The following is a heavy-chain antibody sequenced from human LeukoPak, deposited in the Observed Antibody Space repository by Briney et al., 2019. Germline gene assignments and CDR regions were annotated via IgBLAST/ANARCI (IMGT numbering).Heavy chain of an antibody. D-gene: IGHD1-26*01. CDR2: IYTSGGT. Sequence: NPSQTLSLTCTVSGGSISNLDYYWTWIRQPAGKRLEWIGRIYTSGGTNYNPSLKSRVTMSVDTSKNQFSLKLSSVTAADTAVYYCARGSGAYWGQGTLVTVSS. J-gene: IGHJ4*02. CDR1: GGSISNLDYY. CDR3: ARGSGAY. V-gene: IGHV4-61*02.